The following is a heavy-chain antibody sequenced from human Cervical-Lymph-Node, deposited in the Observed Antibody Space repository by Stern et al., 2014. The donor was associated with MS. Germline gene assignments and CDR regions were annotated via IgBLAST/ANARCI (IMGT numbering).Heavy chain of an antibody. J-gene: IGHJ3*01. CDR2: IYHSGST. CDR1: GGSISSGGSS. V-gene: IGHV4-30-2*01. D-gene: IGHD2-21*01. Sequence: VQLVESGSGQAKPSQTLSLTCAVSGGSISSGGSSWNWIRQPPGKGLEWIGFIYHSGSTYYNPSLKGRVFISVDTSKNPFALNLRSVTAADTAVYYCARGGVIYTQDRNGFDVWGQGTMVTVSS. CDR3: ARGGVIYTQDRNGFDV.